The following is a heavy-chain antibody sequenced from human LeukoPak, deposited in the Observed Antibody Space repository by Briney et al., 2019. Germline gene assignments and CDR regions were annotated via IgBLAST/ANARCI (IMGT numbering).Heavy chain of an antibody. CDR2: ISSSSSYI. V-gene: IGHV3-21*01. CDR1: GFTFSSYS. J-gene: IGHJ5*02. D-gene: IGHD6-19*01. Sequence: PGGSLRLSCAASGFTFSSYSMNWVRQAPGKGLEWVSSISSSSSYIYYADSVKGRFTISRDNAKNSLYLQMNSLRAEDTAVYYCAARGIAVAGTDYNWFDPWGQGTLVTVSS. CDR3: AARGIAVAGTDYNWFDP.